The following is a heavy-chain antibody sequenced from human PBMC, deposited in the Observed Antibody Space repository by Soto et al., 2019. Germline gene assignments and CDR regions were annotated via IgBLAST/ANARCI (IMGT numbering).Heavy chain of an antibody. Sequence: SVKVSCKASGGTFSSYAISWVRQAPGQGLEWMGGIIPIFGRANYAQKVQGRVTVAADESTSTAYLELSSLRSEDTAVYYCATGGYSGYDYNYYYYGTDVWGQGTTVTVS. V-gene: IGHV1-69*13. CDR3: ATGGYSGYDYNYYYYGTDV. D-gene: IGHD5-12*01. J-gene: IGHJ6*02. CDR1: GGTFSSYA. CDR2: IIPIFGRA.